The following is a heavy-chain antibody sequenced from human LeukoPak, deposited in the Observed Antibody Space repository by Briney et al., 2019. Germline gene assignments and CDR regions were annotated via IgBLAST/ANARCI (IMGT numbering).Heavy chain of an antibody. CDR2: ITPNSGGT. Sequence: ASVKVSCTPSGYTFTGYYIHWVRQAPGQRLEWMGWITPNSGGTNNAQKFQGRVTITRDTSISTAYMELSRLRSDDTAVYYCARDLAYYYDSSGYYNFDYWGQGTLVTVSS. CDR3: ARDLAYYYDSSGYYNFDY. J-gene: IGHJ4*02. CDR1: GYTFTGYY. V-gene: IGHV1-2*02. D-gene: IGHD3-22*01.